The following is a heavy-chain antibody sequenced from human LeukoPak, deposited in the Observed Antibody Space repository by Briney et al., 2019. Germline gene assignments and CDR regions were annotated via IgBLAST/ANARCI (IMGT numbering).Heavy chain of an antibody. CDR3: ARDRGSSSLLGCYYYYGMDV. CDR2: ISYDGSNK. Sequence: PGGSLRLSCVASGFTFSSYAMHWVRQAPGKGLEWAAVISYDGSNKYYADSVKGRFTISRDNSKNTLYLEMNSLRAEDTAVYYCARDRGSSSLLGCYYYYGMDVWGKGTTVTVSS. D-gene: IGHD6-13*01. J-gene: IGHJ6*04. CDR1: GFTFSSYA. V-gene: IGHV3-30*04.